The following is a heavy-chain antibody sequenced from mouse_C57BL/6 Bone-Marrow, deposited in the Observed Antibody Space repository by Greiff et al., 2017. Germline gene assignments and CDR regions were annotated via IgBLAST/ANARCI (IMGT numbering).Heavy chain of an antibody. V-gene: IGHV14-4*01. CDR3: TTHCDRRDLLYY. CDR2: IDPENGDT. D-gene: IGHD1-1*01. CDR1: AFNITDDY. Sequence: EVQLQQSWASLVKPGASVKLSCPPSAFNITDDYMPWVTQRPEQGLEWIGWIDPENGDTEYASKFQGKATITADTSSNTAYLQLSSLTSEDTAVYFCTTHCDRRDLLYYWARGTTHLVSS. J-gene: IGHJ2*01.